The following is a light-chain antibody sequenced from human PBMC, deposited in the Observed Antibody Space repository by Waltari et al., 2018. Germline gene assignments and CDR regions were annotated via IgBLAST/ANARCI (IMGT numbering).Light chain of an antibody. CDR2: SNN. V-gene: IGLV1-44*01. J-gene: IGLJ1*01. CDR3: AAWDDSLNGHYV. Sequence: QSVLTQPPSASGTPGQRVTISCSGSSSNIGSNTVTWYQQLPGTAPKLLIYSNNQRTSGVTDRFSCSKSGTSASLAISGLQSEDEADYYCAAWDDSLNGHYVFGTGTKVTVL. CDR1: SSNIGSNT.